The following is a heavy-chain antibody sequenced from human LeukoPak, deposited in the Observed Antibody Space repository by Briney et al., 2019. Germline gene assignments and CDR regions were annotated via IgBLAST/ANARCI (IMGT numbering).Heavy chain of an antibody. V-gene: IGHV1-69*13. CDR3: ARGWVPWSGYYRLAFDI. CDR1: GGTFSSYA. Sequence: ASVKVSCKASGGTFSSYAISWVRQAPGQGLEWMGGIIPIFGTVNYAQKFQGRVTITADESTSTAYMELSSLRSEDTAVYYCARGWVPWSGYYRLAFDIWGQGTMVTVSS. D-gene: IGHD3-3*01. CDR2: IIPIFGTV. J-gene: IGHJ3*02.